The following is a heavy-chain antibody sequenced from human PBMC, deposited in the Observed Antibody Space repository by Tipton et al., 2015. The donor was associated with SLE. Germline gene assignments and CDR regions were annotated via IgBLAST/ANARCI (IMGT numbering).Heavy chain of an antibody. CDR1: GFTFSTYA. J-gene: IGHJ4*02. CDR2: ISGNGGVT. CDR3: AKNMGDGTGAFDY. Sequence: SLRLSCAASGFTFSTYAMTWVRQASGKGLEWVSIISGNGGVTCYADSVKGRFSISRDNSKNTVFLQMSLLRVDDTAVYFCAKNMGDGTGAFDYWGQGSLVTVSS. D-gene: IGHD3-10*01. V-gene: IGHV3-23*01.